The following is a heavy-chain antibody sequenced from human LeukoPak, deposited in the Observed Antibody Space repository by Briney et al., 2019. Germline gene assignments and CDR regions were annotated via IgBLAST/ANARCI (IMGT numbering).Heavy chain of an antibody. V-gene: IGHV1-69*05. D-gene: IGHD6-6*01. CDR1: GGTFSSYA. CDR3: ARIPYSSSSFD. J-gene: IGHJ4*02. CDR2: IIPIFGTA. Sequence: SVKVSCKASGGTFSSYAISWVRQAPGQGLEWMGGIIPIFGTANYAQKFQGRVTMTRNTSISTAYMELSSLRSEDTAVYYCARIPYSSSSFDWGQGTLVTVSS.